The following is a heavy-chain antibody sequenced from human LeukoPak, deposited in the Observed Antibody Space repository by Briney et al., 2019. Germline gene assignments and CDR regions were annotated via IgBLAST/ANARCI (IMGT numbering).Heavy chain of an antibody. CDR1: GYTFTGYY. J-gene: IGHJ3*02. Sequence: ASVKVSCKASGYTFTGYYMHWVRQAPGQGLEWMGWINPNSGGTNYAQKFQGRVTVTRDTSISTAYMELSRLRSDDTAVYYCARGDTMIVVVPNAFDIWGKGTMVTVSS. D-gene: IGHD3-22*01. V-gene: IGHV1-2*02. CDR2: INPNSGGT. CDR3: ARGDTMIVVVPNAFDI.